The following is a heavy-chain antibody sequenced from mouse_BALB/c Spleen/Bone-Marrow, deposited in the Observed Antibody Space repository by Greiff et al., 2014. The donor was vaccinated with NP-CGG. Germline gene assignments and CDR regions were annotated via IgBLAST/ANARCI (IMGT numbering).Heavy chain of an antibody. D-gene: IGHD3-1*01. V-gene: IGHV2-2*02. CDR3: ARNHRGYYFDY. J-gene: IGHJ2*01. CDR1: GFSLTTYG. Sequence: VQVVESGPGLVQPSQSLSITCTVSGFSLTTYGVHWVRQSPGKGLEWLGVIWTGGSTDYNAAFISRLSISKDNSKSQVFFETNSLQANDTAIYYCARNHRGYYFDYWGQGTTLTVSS. CDR2: IWTGGST.